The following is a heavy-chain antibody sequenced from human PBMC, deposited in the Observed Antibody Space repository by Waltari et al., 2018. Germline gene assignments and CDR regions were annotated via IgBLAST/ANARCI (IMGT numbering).Heavy chain of an antibody. CDR1: GGSISSYY. V-gene: IGHV4-59*01. Sequence: QVQLQESGPGLVKPSETLSLTCTVSGGSISSYYWSWIRQPPGKGLEWIGYIYYSGSTNYNPSLKSRVTISVDTSKNQFSLKLSSVTAADTAVYYCARGKRWLLPYYFDYWGQGTLVTVSS. CDR2: IYYSGST. CDR3: ARGKRWLLPYYFDY. J-gene: IGHJ4*02. D-gene: IGHD3-22*01.